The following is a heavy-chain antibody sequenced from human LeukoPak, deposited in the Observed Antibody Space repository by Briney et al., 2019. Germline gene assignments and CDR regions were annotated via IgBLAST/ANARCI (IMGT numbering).Heavy chain of an antibody. CDR2: INPNSGGT. CDR1: GYTFTGYY. V-gene: IGHV1-2*02. CDR3: ARDSYGGWFDP. Sequence: GASVKVSCKASGYTFTGYYMHWVRQAPGQGLEWMGWINPNSGGTNYAQKFQGRVTMTRDTSISTAYMEVSRLTSDDTAVYYCARDSYGGWFDPWGQGTLVTVSS. D-gene: IGHD1-26*01. J-gene: IGHJ5*02.